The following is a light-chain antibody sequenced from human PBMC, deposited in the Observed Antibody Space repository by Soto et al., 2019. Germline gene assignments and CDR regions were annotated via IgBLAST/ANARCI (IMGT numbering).Light chain of an antibody. Sequence: DIQMTQSPSTLSASVGERVTITCRASESISRWLAWYLQKPGKAPKLLINKASNLQSGVPSRLSGSGSGTDFTLTISSLQPNDFATYYCQQYDSNPITFGGGTKVEI. V-gene: IGKV1-5*03. CDR3: QQYDSNPIT. CDR1: ESISRW. CDR2: KAS. J-gene: IGKJ4*01.